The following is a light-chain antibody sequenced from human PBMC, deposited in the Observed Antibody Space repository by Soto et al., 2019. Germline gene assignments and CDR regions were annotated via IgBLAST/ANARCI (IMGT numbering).Light chain of an antibody. CDR3: QQLNSKPPLT. V-gene: IGKV1-9*01. CDR1: QGISSY. J-gene: IGKJ4*01. CDR2: AAS. Sequence: DIQLTQSPSFLSASVGDRVTITCRASQGISSYLAWYQQKPGKAPKLLIYAASFLQSGVPSRFIRSGSATEVTLTISSLQPEDFAPYYFQQLNSKPPLTFGGGTKVEIK.